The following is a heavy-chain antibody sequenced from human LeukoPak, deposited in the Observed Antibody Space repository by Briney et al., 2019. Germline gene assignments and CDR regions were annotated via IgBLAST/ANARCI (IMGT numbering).Heavy chain of an antibody. CDR2: ISSSSSYI. J-gene: IGHJ4*02. D-gene: IGHD2-15*01. Sequence: GGSLRLSCAASGFTFSSYSMNWVRQAPGKGLEWVSSISSSSSYIYYADSVKGRFTISRDNAKNSLYLQMNGLRAEDTAVYYCARDRVVVAAIDYWGQGTLVTVSS. V-gene: IGHV3-21*01. CDR1: GFTFSSYS. CDR3: ARDRVVVAAIDY.